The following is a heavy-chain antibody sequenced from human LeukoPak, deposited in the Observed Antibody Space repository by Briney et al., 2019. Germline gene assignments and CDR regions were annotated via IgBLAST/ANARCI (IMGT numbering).Heavy chain of an antibody. CDR3: ARNHYGLNLLYYFDY. J-gene: IGHJ4*02. Sequence: SETLSLTCTVSGGSISSSLYYWGWLRQPPGKGLEWIGSIYYSGNTYYNPSLKSRVTISVDTSKNQLSLMLSSVTAADTAFYYCARNHYGLNLLYYFDYWGQGTLVTVSS. CDR1: GGSISSSLYY. D-gene: IGHD4-17*01. CDR2: IYYSGNT. V-gene: IGHV4-39*07.